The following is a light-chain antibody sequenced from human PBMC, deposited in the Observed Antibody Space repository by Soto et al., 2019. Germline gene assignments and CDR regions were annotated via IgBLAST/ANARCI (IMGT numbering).Light chain of an antibody. CDR3: AAWDGSLNVVL. CDR1: SSSIGTNT. Sequence: QSVLTQPPSASGTPGQRVTISCSGSSSSIGTNTVNWYKQVPGTAPTLLIYTDHQRPAGVPDRFSGSRSGTSASPAISWLQSEDEADYYCAAWDGSLNVVLFGGGTQLTVL. J-gene: IGLJ2*01. V-gene: IGLV1-44*01. CDR2: TDH.